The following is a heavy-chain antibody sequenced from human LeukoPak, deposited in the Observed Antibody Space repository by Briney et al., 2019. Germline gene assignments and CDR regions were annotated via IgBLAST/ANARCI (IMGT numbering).Heavy chain of an antibody. V-gene: IGHV3-48*01. CDR2: ISSRSDSE. D-gene: IGHD2/OR15-2a*01. J-gene: IGHJ4*02. CDR1: GFTFCTYG. Sequence: GGSLRLSCASSGFTFCTYGMNWVRQAPEKGLERVSYISSRSDSENYADSVKGRFTISRDNIRNLLYLQMNSLRAEDTAVYFCARDSTRILGLFDYWGQGTLVTISS. CDR3: ARDSTRILGLFDY.